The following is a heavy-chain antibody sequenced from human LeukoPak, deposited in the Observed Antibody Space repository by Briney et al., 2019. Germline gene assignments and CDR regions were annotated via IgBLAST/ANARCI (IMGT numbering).Heavy chain of an antibody. CDR3: TRAPHPRCSSSGCYLDY. D-gene: IGHD2-2*01. V-gene: IGHV3-49*04. CDR2: IQAKAYGGAT. J-gene: IGHJ4*02. Sequence: GGSLRLSCSTSGFTFGDYAMSWVRQAPGKGLEWVGFIQAKAYGGATKYAASVNGRLSISRDDSQSIANLQMNDLETEDTAVYYCTRAPHPRCSSSGCYLDYWGQGTLVTVSS. CDR1: GFTFGDYA.